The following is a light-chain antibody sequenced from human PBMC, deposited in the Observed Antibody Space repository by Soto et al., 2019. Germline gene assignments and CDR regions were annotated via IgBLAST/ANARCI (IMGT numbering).Light chain of an antibody. CDR2: GAS. Sequence: EIVFTQSPGTPSLSPGERATLSCRASQSVSSIYLAWYQQKPGQAPRLLIYGASSRATGIPDRFSGSGSGTDFTLTISRLEPEDFAVYYCQQYGSSPTFGQGTKVDIK. CDR1: QSVSSIY. J-gene: IGKJ1*01. CDR3: QQYGSSPT. V-gene: IGKV3-20*01.